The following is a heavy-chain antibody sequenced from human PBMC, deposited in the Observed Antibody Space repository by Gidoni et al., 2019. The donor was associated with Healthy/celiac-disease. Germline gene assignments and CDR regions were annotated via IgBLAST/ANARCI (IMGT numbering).Heavy chain of an antibody. CDR3: ARGSAYSSSWYPNWFDP. V-gene: IGHV1-8*01. CDR2: MNPNSGNT. J-gene: IGHJ5*02. CDR1: GYTFTSYD. D-gene: IGHD6-13*01. Sequence: QVQLVQSGAEVKKPGASVKVSCKASGYTFTSYDINWVRQATGQGLEWMGWMNPNSGNTGYAQKFQGRVTMTRNTSISTAYMELSSLRSEDTAVYYCARGSAYSSSWYPNWFDPWGQGTLVTVSS.